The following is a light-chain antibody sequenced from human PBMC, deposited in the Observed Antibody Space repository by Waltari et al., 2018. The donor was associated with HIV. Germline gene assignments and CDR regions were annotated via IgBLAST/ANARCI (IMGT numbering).Light chain of an antibody. V-gene: IGKV3-20*01. Sequence: EIVLTQSPGTLSLSPGERATLSCRASQSVSNSYLAWYQQKPGQAPRLLIYGTSSRATGIPDRFSGSGSGTDFTLTVSRLEPEDFAVYYCQQYRGSPGFTVGPGTKVDI. CDR3: QQYRGSPGFT. CDR2: GTS. CDR1: QSVSNSY. J-gene: IGKJ3*01.